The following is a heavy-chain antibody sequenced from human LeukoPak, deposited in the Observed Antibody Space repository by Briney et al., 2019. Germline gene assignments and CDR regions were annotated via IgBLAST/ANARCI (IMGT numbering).Heavy chain of an antibody. J-gene: IGHJ4*02. CDR2: ISGSGGST. V-gene: IGHV3-23*01. CDR1: GFTFSSYA. CDR3: AQESSYYDFWSGYYTRELDY. D-gene: IGHD3-3*01. Sequence: GGSLRLSCAASGFTFSSYAMSWVRQAPGKGLEWVSAISGSGGSTYYADSVKGRFTISRDNSKNTLYLQMNSLRAEDTAVYYCAQESSYYDFWSGYYTRELDYWGQGTLVTVSS.